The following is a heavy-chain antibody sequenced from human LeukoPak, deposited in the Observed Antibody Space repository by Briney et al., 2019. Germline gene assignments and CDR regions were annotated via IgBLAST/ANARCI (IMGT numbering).Heavy chain of an antibody. CDR1: GFTFSSYA. D-gene: IGHD4-17*01. CDR3: AKGGIYGDCGAF. Sequence: GGSLRLPCAASGFTFSSYAMHWVRQAPGKGLEWVAVISYDGSNKYYADSVKGRFTISRDTSKSTVYLQMHSLRVDDAAVYFCAKGGIYGDCGAFWGQGTLVAVSS. V-gene: IGHV3-30-3*01. J-gene: IGHJ4*02. CDR2: ISYDGSNK.